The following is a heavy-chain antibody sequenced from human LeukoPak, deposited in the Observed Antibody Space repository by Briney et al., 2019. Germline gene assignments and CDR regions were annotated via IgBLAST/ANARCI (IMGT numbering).Heavy chain of an antibody. CDR1: GFTFSNYA. J-gene: IGHJ3*02. V-gene: IGHV3-30*02. CDR2: IRYDGSNK. D-gene: IGHD4-17*01. CDR3: AKTLRDLSGGAFDI. Sequence: GGSLRLSCAASGFTFSNYAMHWVRQAPGKGLEWVTFIRYDGSNKYYADSVKGRFTISRDNSKNTLYLQMNSLRAEDTAVYYCAKTLRDLSGGAFDIWGQGTMVTVSS.